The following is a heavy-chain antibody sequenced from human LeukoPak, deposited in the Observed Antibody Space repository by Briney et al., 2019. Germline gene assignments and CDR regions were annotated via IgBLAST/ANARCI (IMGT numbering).Heavy chain of an antibody. CDR3: ARHTEYYYGSGSYLDSFFDY. D-gene: IGHD3-10*01. CDR1: GGSISSYY. CDR2: IYYSGST. J-gene: IGHJ4*02. V-gene: IGHV4-59*01. Sequence: SETLSLTCTVSGGSISSYYWSWIRQPPGKGLEWIGYIYYSGSTNYNPSLKSRVTISVDTSKNQFSLKLSSVTAADTAVYYCARHTEYYYGSGSYLDSFFDYWGQGTLVTVSS.